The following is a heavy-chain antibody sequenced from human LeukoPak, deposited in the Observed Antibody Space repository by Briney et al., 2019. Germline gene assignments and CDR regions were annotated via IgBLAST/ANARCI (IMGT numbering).Heavy chain of an antibody. CDR2: IYYSGST. CDR1: GGSISSYY. D-gene: IGHD5-12*01. V-gene: IGHV4-59*01. J-gene: IGHJ4*02. CDR3: ARSYSGAFDY. Sequence: PSETLSLTCTVSGGSISSYYWSWIRQPPGKGLEWIGYIYYSGSTNYNPSLKSRVTVSVDTSKNQFSLKLSSVTAADTAVYYCARSYSGAFDYWGQGTLVTVSS.